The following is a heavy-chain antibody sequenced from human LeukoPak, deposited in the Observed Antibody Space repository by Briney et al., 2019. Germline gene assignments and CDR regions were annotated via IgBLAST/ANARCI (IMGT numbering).Heavy chain of an antibody. D-gene: IGHD4-17*01. V-gene: IGHV3-48*01. CDR3: ASRMTTVPN. CDR2: ISSSSSTI. Sequence: GGSLTLSCAAYGFTFSTYSMNWVRQAPGKGLEWVSYISSSSSTIYYADSVKGRFTRSRDNAKNSLYLQMNSLRAEDTAVYYCASRMTTVPNWGQGTLVTVSS. J-gene: IGHJ4*02. CDR1: GFTFSTYS.